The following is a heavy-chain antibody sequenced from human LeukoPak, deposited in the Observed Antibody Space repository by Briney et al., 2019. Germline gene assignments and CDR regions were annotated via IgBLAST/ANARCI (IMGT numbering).Heavy chain of an antibody. D-gene: IGHD1-1*01. J-gene: IGHJ4*02. CDR1: VGSITNYH. CDR3: VRVTTGTVDS. Sequence: SETLSLTCTISVGSITNYHWGWIRQPPGKGLEWVGYISYSESTTYHPSLKSRVTISVDLSTNQFSLNLNSVTAGDTAVYYCVRVTTGTVDSWGQGTLVAVSS. V-gene: IGHV4-59*01. CDR2: ISYSEST.